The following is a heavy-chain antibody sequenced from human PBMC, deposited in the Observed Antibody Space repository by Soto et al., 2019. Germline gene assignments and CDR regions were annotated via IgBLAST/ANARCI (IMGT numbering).Heavy chain of an antibody. D-gene: IGHD6-13*01. J-gene: IGHJ6*03. CDR3: ARRRLAAAGSPFYYYYYMDV. CDR2: IYYRGST. Sequence: SETLSLTCTVSGGSISSYYWSWIRQPPGKGLEWIGYIYYRGSTNYNPSLKSRVTISVDTSKNQFSLKLSSVTAADTAVYYCARRRLAAAGSPFYYYYYMDVWGKGTTVTVSS. V-gene: IGHV4-59*08. CDR1: GGSISSYY.